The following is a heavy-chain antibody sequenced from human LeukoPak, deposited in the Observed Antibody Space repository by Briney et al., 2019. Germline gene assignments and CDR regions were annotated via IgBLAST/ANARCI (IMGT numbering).Heavy chain of an antibody. D-gene: IGHD1-14*01. Sequence: GGSLRLSCTTSRLTFSTSGFNWVRQAPGKGLEWVASISPTGFDRYHADSIKGRFTISRDNANNFLYLQMDSLRAEDTAVYYCATETNGRHYDYWGQGTLLTVSS. CDR2: ISPTGFDR. CDR3: ATETNGRHYDY. J-gene: IGHJ4*02. CDR1: RLTFSTSG. V-gene: IGHV3-21*06.